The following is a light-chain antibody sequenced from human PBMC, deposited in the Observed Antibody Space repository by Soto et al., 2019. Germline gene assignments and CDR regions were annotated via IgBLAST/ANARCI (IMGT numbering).Light chain of an antibody. V-gene: IGKV1-5*01. Sequence: DIQMTQSPSTLHASVGDRVPLTCRASQRVDRYLAWYQQKPGKAPQLLIYDASRLESGVPSRFSGSGSGTEFTLTISSLQPDDFATYYCQQYNSYGTFGQGTKVDIK. CDR3: QQYNSYGT. CDR2: DAS. CDR1: QRVDRY. J-gene: IGKJ1*01.